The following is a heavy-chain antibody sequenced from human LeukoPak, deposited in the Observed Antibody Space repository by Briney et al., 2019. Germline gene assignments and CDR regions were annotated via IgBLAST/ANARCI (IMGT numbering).Heavy chain of an antibody. V-gene: IGHV4-34*01. CDR1: GGSFSGYY. J-gene: IGHJ4*02. Sequence: SETLSLTCAVYGGSFSGYYWSWIRQPPGNGLEWIGEINHSGSTKYNPSLERRVTISVDTSENQFSLKLSSVTAADTAVYYCARRGGYDSSQPYPYYFDDSGQGTLVTVSS. CDR2: INHSGST. D-gene: IGHD3-22*01. CDR3: ARRGGYDSSQPYPYYFDD.